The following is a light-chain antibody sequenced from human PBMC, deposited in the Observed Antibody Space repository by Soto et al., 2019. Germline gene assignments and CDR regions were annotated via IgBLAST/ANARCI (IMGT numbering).Light chain of an antibody. CDR3: QHLNSYPYT. CDR1: QGISSC. V-gene: IGKV1-9*01. Sequence: DIQLSQSPSFLSASVGDRVTITCRASQGISSCLAWYQQKPGKAPKLLIYAASTLQSGVPSSFSGSGSGTEFPLTISSLQPEDFATYYCQHLNSYPYTFGQGTKLEIK. J-gene: IGKJ2*01. CDR2: AAS.